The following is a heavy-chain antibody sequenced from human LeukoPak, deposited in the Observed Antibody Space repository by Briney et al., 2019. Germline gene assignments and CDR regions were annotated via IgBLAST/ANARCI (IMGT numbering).Heavy chain of an antibody. D-gene: IGHD4-17*01. Sequence: PSETLSLTCTVSGGSISSSSYYWGWIRQPPGKGLEWIGSIYYSGSTYYNPSLKSRVTISVDTSKNQFSLKLSSVTAADTAVYYCARTSSWAVTRAFDYWGQGTLVTVSS. CDR1: GGSISSSSYY. J-gene: IGHJ4*02. CDR2: IYYSGST. CDR3: ARTSSWAVTRAFDY. V-gene: IGHV4-39*01.